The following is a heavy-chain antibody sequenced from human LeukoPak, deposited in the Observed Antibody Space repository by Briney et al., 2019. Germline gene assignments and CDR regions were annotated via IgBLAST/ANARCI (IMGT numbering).Heavy chain of an antibody. CDR3: ARVIAARRHFDY. Sequence: PSETLSLTCTVSGGSISSGGYYWSWIRQPPGKGLEWIGYIYHSGSTYYNPSLKSRVTISVDRSKNQFSLKLSSVTAADTAVCYCARVIAARRHFDYWGQGTLVTVSS. V-gene: IGHV4-30-2*01. CDR2: IYHSGST. D-gene: IGHD6-6*01. CDR1: GGSISSGGYY. J-gene: IGHJ4*02.